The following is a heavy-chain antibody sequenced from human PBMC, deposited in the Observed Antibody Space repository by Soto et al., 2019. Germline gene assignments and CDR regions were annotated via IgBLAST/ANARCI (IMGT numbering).Heavy chain of an antibody. CDR1: GYTFTSYG. CDR3: ARRWYGDY. D-gene: IGHD2-15*01. J-gene: IGHJ4*02. Sequence: QVHLVQSGAEVKKPGASVKVSCKASGYTFTSYGITWVRQAPGQGLEWMGWISAHNGNTDYAQKLQGRVIVTRDTSTSTAYMELRSLRSDDTAVYYCARRWYGDYWGQGALVTVSS. V-gene: IGHV1-18*01. CDR2: ISAHNGNT.